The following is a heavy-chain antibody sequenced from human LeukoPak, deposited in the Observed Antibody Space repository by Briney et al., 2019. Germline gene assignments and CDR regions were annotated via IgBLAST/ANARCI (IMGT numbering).Heavy chain of an antibody. D-gene: IGHD4-17*01. CDR1: GFTFDDYG. CDR2: IDRNGDST. J-gene: IGHJ3*02. CDR3: AKDGDYEPMAFDI. V-gene: IGHV3-20*04. Sequence: GSLRLSCAASGFTFDDYGMSWVRQAPGKGLEWVSGIDRNGDSTGYADSVEGRFTISRDNAKNSLYLQMNSLRAEDTALYYCAKDGDYEPMAFDIWGQGTMVTVSS.